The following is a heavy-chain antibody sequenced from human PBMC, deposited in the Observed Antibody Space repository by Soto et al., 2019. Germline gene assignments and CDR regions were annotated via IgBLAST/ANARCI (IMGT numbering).Heavy chain of an antibody. V-gene: IGHV1-69*06. CDR2: IIPKFPTG. CDR3: ARDGVKGGWYYFDL. D-gene: IGHD6-19*01. CDR1: GGSFSDYA. Sequence: QVQLVQSGTEVKKPGSSVRVSCKVSGGSFSDYAITWVRQAPGQGLEWMGGIIPKFPTGEYAKKFQGTVKITADKSTSTVYLEVSSLWQEDTAVYYCARDGVKGGWYYFDLWGQGTQVSVSS. J-gene: IGHJ4*02.